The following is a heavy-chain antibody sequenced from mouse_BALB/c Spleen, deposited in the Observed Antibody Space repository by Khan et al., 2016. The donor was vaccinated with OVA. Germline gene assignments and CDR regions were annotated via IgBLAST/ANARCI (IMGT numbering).Heavy chain of an antibody. CDR3: ARGASYWYFDV. Sequence: QIQLVQFGPELKKPGETVKISCKASAYTFTNYGMNWVKQAPGKGLKWMGWINTYTGEPTYTDDFKGRFAFSLETSASTAYLQINNLKNEDMATYFCARGASYWYFDVWGAGTTVTVSS. J-gene: IGHJ1*01. CDR2: INTYTGEP. V-gene: IGHV9-1*02. CDR1: AYTFTNYG.